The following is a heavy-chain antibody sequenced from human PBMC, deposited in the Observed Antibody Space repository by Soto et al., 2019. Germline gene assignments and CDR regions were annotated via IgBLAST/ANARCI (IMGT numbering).Heavy chain of an antibody. CDR1: GYTFTGYY. J-gene: IGHJ6*02. CDR3: ARGAVRFLERALYYYGMDV. D-gene: IGHD3-3*01. CDR2: INPNSGGT. Sequence: GASVKVSCKASGYTFTGYYMHWVRQAPGQGLEWMGWINPNSGGTNYAQKCQGRVTMTRDTSISTAYMELSRLRSDDTAVYYCARGAVRFLERALYYYGMDVWGQGTTVTVSS. V-gene: IGHV1-2*02.